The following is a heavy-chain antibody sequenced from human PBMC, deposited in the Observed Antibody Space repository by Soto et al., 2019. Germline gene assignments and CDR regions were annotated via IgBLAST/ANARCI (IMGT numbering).Heavy chain of an antibody. Sequence: QVQLVESGGGVVQPGRSLRLSCAASGFTFSSYGMHWVRQAPGMGLEWVAVISYDGSNKYYADSVKGRFTISRDNSKNTLYLQMNSPRAEDTAVYYCAKADYGDYYFDFWGQGTLVTVSS. CDR3: AKADYGDYYFDF. D-gene: IGHD4-17*01. V-gene: IGHV3-30*18. J-gene: IGHJ4*02. CDR2: ISYDGSNK. CDR1: GFTFSSYG.